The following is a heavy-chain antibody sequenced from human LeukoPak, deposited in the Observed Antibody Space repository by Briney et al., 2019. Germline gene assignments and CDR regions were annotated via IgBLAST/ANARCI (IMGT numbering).Heavy chain of an antibody. CDR1: GFTFSSYW. CDR2: IASASDYI. V-gene: IGHV3-21*01. J-gene: IGHJ4*02. D-gene: IGHD3-16*02. CDR3: ARVSLGGTVGAYYFDY. Sequence: GGSLRLSCAASGFTFSSYWMSWVRQAPGKGLDWVSSIASASDYIHYGDSVKGRFTISRDNAKNSLYLQMNSLRAEDTAVYYCARVSLGGTVGAYYFDYLGQGTLVTVSS.